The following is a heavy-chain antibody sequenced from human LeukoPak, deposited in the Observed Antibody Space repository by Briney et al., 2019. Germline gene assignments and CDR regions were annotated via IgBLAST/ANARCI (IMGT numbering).Heavy chain of an antibody. D-gene: IGHD3-16*01. CDR3: ARAGDDYVWGSPFDY. CDR2: IIPIFGTA. V-gene: IGHV1-69*13. CDR1: GGTFSSYA. J-gene: IGHJ4*02. Sequence: EASVKVSCKASGGTFSSYAISWVRQAPGQGLEWMGGIIPIFGTANYAQKFQGRVTITADESTSTAYMELSSLRSEDTAVYYCARAGDDYVWGSPFDYWGQGTLVTVSS.